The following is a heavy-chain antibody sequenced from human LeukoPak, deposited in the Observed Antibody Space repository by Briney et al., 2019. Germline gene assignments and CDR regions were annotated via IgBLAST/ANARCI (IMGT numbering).Heavy chain of an antibody. Sequence: ASVKVSCKASGYSFRDYWMHWVRQPPGQGLEWMGWIDPKTGNQNYAQKFRGRVTMTSDTSITTFYMELSRLTSDDTAVYYCARGGFHHGFDFWGQGTVVTVSS. CDR3: ARGGFHHGFDF. D-gene: IGHD2-8*01. J-gene: IGHJ4*02. CDR2: IDPKTGNQ. CDR1: GYSFRDYW. V-gene: IGHV1-2*02.